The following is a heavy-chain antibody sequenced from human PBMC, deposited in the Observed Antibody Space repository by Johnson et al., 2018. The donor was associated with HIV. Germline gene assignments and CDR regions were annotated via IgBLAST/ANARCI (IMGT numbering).Heavy chain of an antibody. J-gene: IGHJ3*02. Sequence: VQLVESGGGVVRPGGSLRLSCAASGFTFDDYGLSWVRQAPGKGLEWVSGINWNGGSTGYADSVKGRFTISRDNAKNSLYLQMNSLRAEDTALYYCARANSYGDYRAKAFDIWGQGTMVTVSS. CDR2: INWNGGST. D-gene: IGHD4-17*01. CDR3: ARANSYGDYRAKAFDI. CDR1: GFTFDDYG. V-gene: IGHV3-20*04.